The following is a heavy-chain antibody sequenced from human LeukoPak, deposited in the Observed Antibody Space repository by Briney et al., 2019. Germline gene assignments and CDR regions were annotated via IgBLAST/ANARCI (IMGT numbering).Heavy chain of an antibody. V-gene: IGHV1-2*02. CDR3: ARAPGYCSSTSCYRNYYGMDV. J-gene: IGHJ6*02. CDR2: INPNSGGT. Sequence: ASVKVSCKASGYTFTGYCMHWVRQAPGQGLEWMGWINPNSGGTNYAQKFQGRVTMTRDTSISTAYMELSRLRSDDTAVYYCARAPGYCSSTSCYRNYYGMDVWGQGTTVTVSS. D-gene: IGHD2-2*01. CDR1: GYTFTGYC.